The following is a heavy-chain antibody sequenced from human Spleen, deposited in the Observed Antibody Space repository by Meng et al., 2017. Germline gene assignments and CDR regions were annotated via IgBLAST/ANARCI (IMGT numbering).Heavy chain of an antibody. Sequence: QVQLQQSGPGLVKPSQTLSLTCAISGDSVSGNSVAWNWIRQSPSRGLEWLGRTYYRSKWYNDYAVSMKGRITINPDTSKNHFSLQLNSVTREDTAGYYCARDDNCFDPCGHRTVVTVSS. CDR1: GDSVSGNSVA. V-gene: IGHV6-1*01. CDR3: ARDDNCFDP. CDR2: TYYRSKWYN. J-gene: IGHJ5*02.